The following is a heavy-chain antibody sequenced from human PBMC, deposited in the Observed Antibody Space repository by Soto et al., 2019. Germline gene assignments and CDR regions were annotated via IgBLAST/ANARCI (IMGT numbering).Heavy chain of an antibody. V-gene: IGHV4-30-4*01. CDR1: GVSVSRDYQ. D-gene: IGHD1-26*01. J-gene: IGHJ1*01. Sequence: SETLSLTCTVSGVSVSRDYQWIWIRQPPGKGLEWIGHISYSGSPYYHPSLRSRLSISVDTSKNQFSLKVKSVTAVDTAVYYCARAWDFWGQGTLVTVSS. CDR3: ARAWDF. CDR2: ISYSGSP.